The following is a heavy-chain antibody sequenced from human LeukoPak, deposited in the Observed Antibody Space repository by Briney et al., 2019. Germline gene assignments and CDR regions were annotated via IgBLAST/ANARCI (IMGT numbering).Heavy chain of an antibody. J-gene: IGHJ4*02. D-gene: IGHD3-22*01. CDR3: ARDGRDYYDSSGYYYVKGYFDY. CDR1: GFTFSSYG. CDR2: IWYDGSNK. Sequence: GGSLRLSCAAPGFTFSSYGMHWVRQAPGKGLEWVAVIWYDGSNKYYADSVKGRFTISRDNSKNTLYLQMNSLRAEDTAVYYCARDGRDYYDSSGYYYVKGYFDYWGQGTLVTVSS. V-gene: IGHV3-33*01.